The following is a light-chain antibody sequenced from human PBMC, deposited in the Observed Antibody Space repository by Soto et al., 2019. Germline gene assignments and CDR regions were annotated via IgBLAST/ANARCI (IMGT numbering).Light chain of an antibody. CDR1: QGIAKD. CDR2: TAS. J-gene: IGKJ4*01. Sequence: DIQMTQSPSSLSASVGDRVTITCRASQGIAKDLAWYQQRPGTVPKLLVHTASTLQSGVPSRFSGSGSGTDFTLTISGLQPEDVATYYCQKYKTAPLTFGGVTKVELK. CDR3: QKYKTAPLT. V-gene: IGKV1-27*01.